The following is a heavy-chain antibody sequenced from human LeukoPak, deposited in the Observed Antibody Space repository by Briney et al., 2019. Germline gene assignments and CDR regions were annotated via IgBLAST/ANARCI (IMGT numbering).Heavy chain of an antibody. Sequence: GGSLRLSCAASGFTFSSYAMSWVRQAPGKGLEWVSAISGSGGSTYYADSVKGRFTISRDNAKNSLYLQMNSLRAEDTAVYYCATDPTIFGVVSDYWGQGTLVTVSS. CDR2: ISGSGGST. CDR1: GFTFSSYA. V-gene: IGHV3-23*01. D-gene: IGHD3-3*01. J-gene: IGHJ4*02. CDR3: ATDPTIFGVVSDY.